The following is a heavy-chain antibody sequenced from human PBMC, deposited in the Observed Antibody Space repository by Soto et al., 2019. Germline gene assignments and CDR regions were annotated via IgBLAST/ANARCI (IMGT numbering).Heavy chain of an antibody. V-gene: IGHV1-69*01. J-gene: IGHJ5*02. Sequence: QVQLVQSGAEVKKPGSSVKVSCKASGGTFSSYAISWVRQAPGQGLEWRGGIIPIFGTATYAQKFQGRVTITADESTSTAYMELSSLRSEDTAVFYCARGGTTVTPYRWFAPWGQGTLVTVSS. D-gene: IGHD4-4*01. CDR2: IIPIFGTA. CDR1: GGTFSSYA. CDR3: ARGGTTVTPYRWFAP.